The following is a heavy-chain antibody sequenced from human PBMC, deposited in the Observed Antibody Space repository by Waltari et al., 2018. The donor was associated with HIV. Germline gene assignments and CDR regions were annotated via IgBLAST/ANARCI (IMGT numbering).Heavy chain of an antibody. CDR1: GFSVSNHW. CDR3: ARASHYIEFSTFDGDYYFDV. V-gene: IGHV3-74*01. Sequence: VQLVESGGGSIKTGGSLRLSCKASGFSVSNHWLDWVRQGPGKGLVWVARLNSDGSSRNYADAVKGRFVISRDNARNTVYLQLNSLRVEDTAMYFCARASHYIEFSTFDGDYYFDVWGRGTRVAVSS. D-gene: IGHD2-15*01. CDR2: LNSDGSSR. J-gene: IGHJ4*02.